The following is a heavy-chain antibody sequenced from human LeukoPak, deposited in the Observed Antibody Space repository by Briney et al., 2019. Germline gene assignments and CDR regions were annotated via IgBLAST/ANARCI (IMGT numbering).Heavy chain of an antibody. J-gene: IGHJ6*03. CDR2: IRYDGSNK. Sequence: GGSLRLSCAASGFTFSSYGMHWVRQAPGKGLEWVAFIRYDGSNKYYADSVKGRFTISRDNSKNTLYLQMNSLRAEDTAVYYCARGYPRGDYYYYYMDVWGKGTTVTVSS. V-gene: IGHV3-30*02. CDR3: ARGYPRGDYYYYYMDV. CDR1: GFTFSSYG. D-gene: IGHD1-1*01.